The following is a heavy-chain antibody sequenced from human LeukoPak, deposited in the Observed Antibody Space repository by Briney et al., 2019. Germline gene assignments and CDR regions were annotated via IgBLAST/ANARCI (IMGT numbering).Heavy chain of an antibody. V-gene: IGHV1-69*06. CDR2: IIPIFGTA. CDR3: ARDFHDYGDY. CDR1: GGTFSSYA. Sequence: EASVKVSCKASGGTFSSYAISWVRQAPGQGLEWMGGIIPIFGTANYAQKFQGRVTITADKSTSTAYMELSSLRSEDTAVYYCARDFHDYGDYWGQGTLVTVSS. J-gene: IGHJ4*02.